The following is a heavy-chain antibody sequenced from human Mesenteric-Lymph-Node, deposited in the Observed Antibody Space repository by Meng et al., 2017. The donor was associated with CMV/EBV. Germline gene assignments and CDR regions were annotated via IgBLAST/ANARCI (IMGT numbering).Heavy chain of an antibody. CDR2: ISAYNGNT. J-gene: IGHJ4*02. V-gene: IGHV1-18*01. D-gene: IGHD5-18*01. Sequence: ASVKVSCKASGYTFTSYGISWVRQAPGQGLEWMGWISAYNGNTNYAQKLQGRVTMTTDTSTSTAYMELRSLRAEDTAVYYCARGYSYGRIAGPGFWGQGTLVTVSS. CDR1: GYTFTSYG. CDR3: ARGYSYGRIAGPGF.